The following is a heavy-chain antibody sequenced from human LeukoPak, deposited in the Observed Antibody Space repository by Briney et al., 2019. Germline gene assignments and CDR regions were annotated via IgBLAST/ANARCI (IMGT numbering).Heavy chain of an antibody. CDR2: IIPILGIA. CDR1: GGTFSSYA. J-gene: IGHJ6*02. V-gene: IGHV1-69*04. D-gene: IGHD5-24*01. CDR3: ARTTTERWLQENYYYYGMDV. Sequence: ASVKVSCKASGGTFSSYAISWVRQAPGQGLEWMGRIIPILGIANYAQKFQGRVTITADKSTSTAYMELSSLRSEDTAVYYCARTTTERWLQENYYYYGMDVWGQGTTVTVSS.